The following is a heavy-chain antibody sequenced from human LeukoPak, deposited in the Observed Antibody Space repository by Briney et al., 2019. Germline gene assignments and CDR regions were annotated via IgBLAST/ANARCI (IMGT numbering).Heavy chain of an antibody. CDR1: GFTFSTYA. CDR3: TRDGGVDAHIDY. J-gene: IGHJ4*02. V-gene: IGHV3-48*02. D-gene: IGHD3-3*01. CDR2: IRRSSSTI. Sequence: PGGSLRLSCAASGFTFSTYALNWVRQAPGKGLEWVAYIRRSSSTIYYTDSVKGRFTISRDDAKNSLYLQMNSLRDEDTAVYYCTRDGGVDAHIDYWGQGTLVTVSA.